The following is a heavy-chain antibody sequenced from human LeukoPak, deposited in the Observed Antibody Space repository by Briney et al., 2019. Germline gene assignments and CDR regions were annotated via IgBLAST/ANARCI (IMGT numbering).Heavy chain of an antibody. CDR1: GFTFSSYA. J-gene: IGHJ4*02. V-gene: IGHV3-23*01. CDR2: ISGSGGNA. D-gene: IGHD2-15*01. CDR3: AQDWEDIVVIAATLGH. Sequence: PGGSLRLSCAVSGFTFSSYAMSWVRQAPGKGLQWVSAISGSGGNAYYAASVKGRFIISRDNSENTLYLQMNSLRDEDTAIYYCAQDWEDIVVIAATLGHWGQGALVAVSS.